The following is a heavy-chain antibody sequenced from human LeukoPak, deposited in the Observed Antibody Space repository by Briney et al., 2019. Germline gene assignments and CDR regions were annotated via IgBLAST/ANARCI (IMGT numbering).Heavy chain of an antibody. V-gene: IGHV4-39*07. Sequence: SETLSLTCTVSGGSISSSSYYWGWTRQPPGKGLEWIGTIYHSGSTYYNPSLKNRVTISIDTSKNLFSLKLSSVTAADTAVYYCARDGLGYTSSWPFDYWGQGALVIVSS. CDR3: ARDGLGYTSSWPFDY. D-gene: IGHD6-13*01. CDR2: IYHSGST. J-gene: IGHJ4*02. CDR1: GGSISSSSYY.